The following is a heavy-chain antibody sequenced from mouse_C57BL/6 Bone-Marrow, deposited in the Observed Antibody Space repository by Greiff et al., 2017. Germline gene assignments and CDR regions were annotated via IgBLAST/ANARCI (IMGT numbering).Heavy chain of an antibody. CDR2: IDPSDSYT. J-gene: IGHJ3*01. D-gene: IGHD1-1*01. V-gene: IGHV1-69*01. CDR1: GYTFTSYW. Sequence: QVQLQQPGAELVMPGASVKLSCKASGYTFTSYWMHWVKQRPGQGLEWIGEIDPSDSYTNYNQKFKGKSTLTVDKSSNTAYLQLSSLTSEDTAIYYCASPNYYGSSQFAYWGQGTLVTVSA. CDR3: ASPNYYGSSQFAY.